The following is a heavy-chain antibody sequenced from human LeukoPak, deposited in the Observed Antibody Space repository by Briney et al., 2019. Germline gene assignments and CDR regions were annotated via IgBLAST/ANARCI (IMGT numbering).Heavy chain of an antibody. V-gene: IGHV4-34*01. CDR3: ARMITFGGVIPD. Sequence: SETLSLTCAVYGTSFSTYYWNWLRQSPGKGLEWIGEVNPRGSTNYNPSLKTRVTISVDTSKNQFSLKLSSVTAADTAVYYCARMITFGGVIPDWGQGTLVTVSS. CDR2: VNPRGST. CDR1: GTSFSTYY. J-gene: IGHJ4*02. D-gene: IGHD3-16*01.